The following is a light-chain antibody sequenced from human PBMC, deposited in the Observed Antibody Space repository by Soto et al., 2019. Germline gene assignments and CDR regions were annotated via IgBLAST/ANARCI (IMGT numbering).Light chain of an antibody. Sequence: EIVLTQSPATLSSSPGERATLSCRASQTVSSKLAWYQHKPGQAPRLLIYDTSNRATGIPARFSGSGSGTDFTLTISRLEPEDFAIYYCQQRQYWPPITFGQGTRLEIK. V-gene: IGKV3-11*01. CDR3: QQRQYWPPIT. J-gene: IGKJ5*01. CDR2: DTS. CDR1: QTVSSK.